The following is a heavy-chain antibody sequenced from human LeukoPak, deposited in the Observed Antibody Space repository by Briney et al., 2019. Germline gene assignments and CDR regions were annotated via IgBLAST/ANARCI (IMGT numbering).Heavy chain of an antibody. Sequence: PSETLSLTCTVSGGFISSYYWSWIRQPPGKGLEWIGEIYHSGSTNYNPSLKSRVTISVDKSKNQFSLKLSSVTAADTAVYYCARDRCSGSSCYDAFDIWGQGTMVTVSS. D-gene: IGHD2-15*01. CDR3: ARDRCSGSSCYDAFDI. CDR1: GGFISSYY. J-gene: IGHJ3*02. V-gene: IGHV4-59*01. CDR2: IYHSGST.